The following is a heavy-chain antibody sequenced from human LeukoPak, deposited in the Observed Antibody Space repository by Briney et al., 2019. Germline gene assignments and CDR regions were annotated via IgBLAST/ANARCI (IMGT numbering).Heavy chain of an antibody. V-gene: IGHV1-58*02. D-gene: IGHD2-15*01. J-gene: IGHJ4*02. CDR2: IVVGSGNT. CDR3: AAGVVVMPPNY. CDR1: GYTFTGYY. Sequence: ASVKVSCKASGYTFTGYYMHWVRQAPGQGLEWIGWIVVGSGNTNYAQKFQERVTITRDMSTSTAYMELSSLRSEDTAVYYCAAGVVVMPPNYWGQGTLVTVSS.